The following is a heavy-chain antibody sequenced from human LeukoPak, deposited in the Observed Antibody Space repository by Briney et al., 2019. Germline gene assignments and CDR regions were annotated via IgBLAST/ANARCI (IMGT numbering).Heavy chain of an antibody. CDR2: IYYSGST. CDR3: ARGYGGNTSAHDY. CDR1: GGSISSYY. D-gene: IGHD4-23*01. Sequence: SETLSLTCTVSGGSISSYYWSWIRQPPGKGLEWIGYIYYSGSTNYNPSLKSRVTISVDTSKNQFSLKLSSVTAADTAVYYCARGYGGNTSAHDYWGQGTLVTVSS. V-gene: IGHV4-59*12. J-gene: IGHJ4*02.